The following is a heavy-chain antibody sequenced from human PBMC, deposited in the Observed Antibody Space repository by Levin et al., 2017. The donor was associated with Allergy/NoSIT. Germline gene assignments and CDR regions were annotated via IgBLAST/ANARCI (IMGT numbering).Heavy chain of an antibody. V-gene: IGHV1-2*02. CDR2: INPNSGGT. Sequence: ASVKVSCKASGYTFTGYYIHWVRQAPGQGLEWMGWINPNSGGTNYAQNFQGRVTKTRDTSISTAYMELSRLKSDDTAVYYCARDLPRYCSSTSCLGGFDPWGQGTLVTVSS. D-gene: IGHD2-2*01. J-gene: IGHJ5*02. CDR1: GYTFTGYY. CDR3: ARDLPRYCSSTSCLGGFDP.